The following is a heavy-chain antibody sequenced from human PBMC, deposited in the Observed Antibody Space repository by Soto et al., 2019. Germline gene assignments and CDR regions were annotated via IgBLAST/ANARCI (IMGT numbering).Heavy chain of an antibody. V-gene: IGHV1-69*13. CDR3: AGSIVVVFSSYYGMDV. Sequence: PVKVSCKASGGSISIYASSWGRQNPRQGLEWMGGIIPIFGTANYAQKFQGRVTITADESTSTAYMELSSLRSEDTAVYYCAGSIVVVFSSYYGMDVWGQGTTVTVSS. CDR1: GGSISIYA. D-gene: IGHD2-15*01. J-gene: IGHJ6*02. CDR2: IIPIFGTA.